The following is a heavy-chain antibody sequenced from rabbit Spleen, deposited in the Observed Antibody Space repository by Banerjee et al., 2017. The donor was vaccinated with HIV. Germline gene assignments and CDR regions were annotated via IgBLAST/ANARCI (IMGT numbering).Heavy chain of an antibody. D-gene: IGHD1-1*01. V-gene: IGHV1S40*01. CDR3: TRDLLGVIGWNFYL. Sequence: QSLEESGGDLVKPGASLALTCTASGFSFSSSYYMCWVRQAPGKGLEWIGCIYPGAGITNHANSVKGRFTISSDNAQNTVFLQMTSLTASDTATYFCTRDLLGVIGWNFYLWGQGTLVTVS. CDR2: IYPGAGIT. CDR1: GFSFSSSYY. J-gene: IGHJ4*01.